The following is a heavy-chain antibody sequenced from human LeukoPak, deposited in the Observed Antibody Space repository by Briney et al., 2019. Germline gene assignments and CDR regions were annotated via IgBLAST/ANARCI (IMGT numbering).Heavy chain of an antibody. Sequence: GGSLRLSCEASGFTFSSHCMSWVRQAPGKGLEWGANIKQDGSEKYYVDSVKGRFTISRDNAKNSLYLQMSILSAADTAVYYCARVRIAVAVSAFDIWGQGTMVTVSS. CDR1: GFTFSSHC. J-gene: IGHJ3*02. V-gene: IGHV3-7*01. CDR2: IKQDGSEK. D-gene: IGHD6-19*01. CDR3: ARVRIAVAVSAFDI.